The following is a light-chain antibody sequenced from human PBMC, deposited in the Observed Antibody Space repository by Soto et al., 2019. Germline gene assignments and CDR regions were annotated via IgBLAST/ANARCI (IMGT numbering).Light chain of an antibody. CDR2: KAS. Sequence: GARVTITCRASQSISSWLAWYQQKPGTAPKLLIYKASSLQSGVPSWFSGSGSGTEFTLTISSLQPDDFATYYCQQYSSYPYTFGQGTKLEIK. J-gene: IGKJ2*01. CDR1: QSISSW. CDR3: QQYSSYPYT. V-gene: IGKV1-5*03.